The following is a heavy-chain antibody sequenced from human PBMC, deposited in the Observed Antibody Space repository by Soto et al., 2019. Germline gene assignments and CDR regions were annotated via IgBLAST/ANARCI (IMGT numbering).Heavy chain of an antibody. V-gene: IGHV2-5*02. CDR2: IYWDDDK. CDR1: GFSLSTSGVV. CDR3: AHAYSSAYFDY. D-gene: IGHD3-22*01. J-gene: IGHJ4*02. Sequence: QITLKESCPTLVKPTQTLTLTCTFSGFSLSTSGVVVGWIRQPPRKALEWLALIYWDDDKRYSPSLKSRLSIPKDTSKSPVVLIMPNMDPVDTAAYSCAHAYSSAYFDYWGQGTLVTVS.